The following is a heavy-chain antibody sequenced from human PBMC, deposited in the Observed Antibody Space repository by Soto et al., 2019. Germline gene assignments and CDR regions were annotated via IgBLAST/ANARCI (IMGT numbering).Heavy chain of an antibody. CDR2: MSNDGSNK. J-gene: IGHJ4*02. D-gene: IGHD7-27*01. V-gene: IGHV3-30*18. CDR1: GFTFSNYG. Sequence: QVQLVESGGGVVQPGRSLRLSCVASGFTFSNYGVHWVRQAPGKGLEWVAFMSNDGSNKYYADSVEGRFTISRDNSKKTLYVQMNSLRADDTAFYYCVKDQVPTSYRGAWTGGLDYWGQGTLVTVSS. CDR3: VKDQVPTSYRGAWTGGLDY.